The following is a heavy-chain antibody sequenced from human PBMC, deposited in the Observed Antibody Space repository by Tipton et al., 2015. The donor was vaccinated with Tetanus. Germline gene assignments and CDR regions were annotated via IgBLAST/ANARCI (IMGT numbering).Heavy chain of an antibody. Sequence: QLVQSGAEVKRPGASVKVSCKASGYTFTNYGINWVRQAPGQGLEWMGWDSGNSGNTNYARKFQGRVTMTTDTSTNTAYLELRSLRSDDTAVYYCARDYFGSGSNSYFDSWGQGSQVSVSS. D-gene: IGHD3-10*01. CDR1: GYTFTNYG. CDR3: ARDYFGSGSNSYFDS. CDR2: DSGNSGNT. V-gene: IGHV1-18*01. J-gene: IGHJ5*01.